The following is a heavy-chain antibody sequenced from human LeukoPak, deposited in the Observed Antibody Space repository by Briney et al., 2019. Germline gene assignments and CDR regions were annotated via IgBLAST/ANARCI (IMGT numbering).Heavy chain of an antibody. D-gene: IGHD4-17*01. CDR2: IYYSGST. J-gene: IGHJ4*02. CDR1: GGSISSTGYY. Sequence: SETLSLTCTVSGGSISSTGYYWGWIRQPPGRGLEWIGSIYYSGSTYYNPSLKSRVTISVDTSKNQFSLKLYSVTAADTSVYYCARQYGPIDYWGQGTLVTVPS. CDR3: ARQYGPIDY. V-gene: IGHV4-39*01.